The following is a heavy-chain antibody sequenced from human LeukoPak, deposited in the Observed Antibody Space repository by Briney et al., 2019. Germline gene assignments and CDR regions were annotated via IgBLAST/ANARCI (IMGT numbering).Heavy chain of an antibody. CDR2: INPNSGGT. CDR1: GYTFTDYY. J-gene: IGHJ4*02. V-gene: IGHV1-2*06. Sequence: ASVKVSCKASGYTFTDYYIHWVRQAPGQGLEWMGRINPNSGGTNYAQKFQGRVTMTRDTSISTAYMELSRLRSDDTAVYYCAREGNSYGLDYWGQGTLVTVSP. CDR3: AREGNSYGLDY. D-gene: IGHD5-18*01.